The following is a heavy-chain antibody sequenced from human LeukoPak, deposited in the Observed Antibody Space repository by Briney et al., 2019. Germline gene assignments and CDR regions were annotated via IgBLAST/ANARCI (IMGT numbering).Heavy chain of an antibody. J-gene: IGHJ3*02. CDR1: GGSISSYY. Sequence: SETLSLTCTVSGGSISSYYWSWIRQPPGKGLEWIGYINYSGSTNYNPSLKSRVTISVDTSKNQFSLKLSSVTAADTAVYYCAREGAFDIWGQGTMVTVSS. V-gene: IGHV4-59*01. CDR3: AREGAFDI. CDR2: INYSGST.